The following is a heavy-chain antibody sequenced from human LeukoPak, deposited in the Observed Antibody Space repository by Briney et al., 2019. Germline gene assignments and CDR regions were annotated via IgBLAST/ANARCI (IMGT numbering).Heavy chain of an antibody. D-gene: IGHD3-22*01. V-gene: IGHV3-53*01. CDR3: ATYYYDSSAHGY. CDR2: IYSDDSK. CDR1: GVTVSNSY. Sequence: PGGSLRLSCAASGVTVSNSYMSWVRQAPGKGLEWVSVIYSDDSKFHEDSVKHRFTISRDNPKNTLYLQMNSLRAEDTAVYYCATYYYDSSAHGYWGQGTLVTVSS. J-gene: IGHJ4*02.